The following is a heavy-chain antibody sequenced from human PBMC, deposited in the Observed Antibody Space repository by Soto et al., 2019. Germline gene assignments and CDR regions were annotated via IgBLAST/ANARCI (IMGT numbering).Heavy chain of an antibody. Sequence: EVQLLESGGGLVQPGGSLRLSCAASGTTFSDYAMTWVRQAPGKEPEWVSTISGNGGTTYYTDSVKGRFTISRDNSRNTRYLQMNSLRPEDTAVYYCAKDVKSSTSCYCYFDYWGQGTLVTVSS. CDR3: AKDVKSSTSCYCYFDY. D-gene: IGHD2-2*01. J-gene: IGHJ4*02. CDR1: GTTFSDYA. CDR2: ISGNGGTT. V-gene: IGHV3-23*01.